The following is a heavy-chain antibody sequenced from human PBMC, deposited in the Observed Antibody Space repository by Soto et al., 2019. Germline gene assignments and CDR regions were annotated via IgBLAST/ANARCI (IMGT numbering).Heavy chain of an antibody. CDR2: IYSGGST. D-gene: IGHD2-2*01. CDR3: AKDSDQLLFDYYYDGMDV. V-gene: IGHV3-53*04. CDR1: GFTVSSNY. Sequence: GGSLRLSCAASGFTVSSNYMSWVRQAPGKGLERVSVIYSGGSTYYADSVKGRFTISRHNSKNTLYLQMNSLRPEDTALYYCAKDSDQLLFDYYYDGMDVWGQGTTVTVSS. J-gene: IGHJ6*02.